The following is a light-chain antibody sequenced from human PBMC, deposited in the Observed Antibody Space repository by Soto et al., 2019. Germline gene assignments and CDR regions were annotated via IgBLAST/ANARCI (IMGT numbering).Light chain of an antibody. CDR3: QHSISAPLT. J-gene: IGKJ4*01. V-gene: IGKV1-39*01. CDR1: QSISSY. CDR2: AAS. Sequence: DIQITQSPSSLSASVGDRVTITCRASQSISSYLNWYQQKPGKAPKLLIYAASRLQSGVPSRFSGNGSGRDFTLTIAGLQPEDSGSYVCQHSISAPLTFGGGTKVESK.